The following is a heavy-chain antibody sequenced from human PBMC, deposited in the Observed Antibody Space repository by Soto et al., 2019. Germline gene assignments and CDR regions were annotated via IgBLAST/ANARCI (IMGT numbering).Heavy chain of an antibody. Sequence: EVQLVESGGGLVQPGGSLRLSCAASGFTFSSNWMHWVRQAPGKGLVWVSRINSDGSTTTYADSVKGRFTVSRDNAKNTLYLQMHSLTAEDTAVYYWATVGTGSYSWRDSWGQGTPVTVSS. D-gene: IGHD1-26*01. V-gene: IGHV3-74*01. CDR2: INSDGSTT. CDR1: GFTFSSNW. J-gene: IGHJ5*01. CDR3: ATVGTGSYSWRDS.